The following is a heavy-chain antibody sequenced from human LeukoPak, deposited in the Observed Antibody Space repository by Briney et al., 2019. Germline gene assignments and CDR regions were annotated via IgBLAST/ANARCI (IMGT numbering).Heavy chain of an antibody. CDR1: GFTFDDYA. V-gene: IGHV3-9*03. CDR2: FSWNSGSI. D-gene: IGHD3-10*01. CDR3: AKAYGSAAQYYFDY. J-gene: IGHJ4*02. Sequence: GRSLRLSCAASGFTFDDYAMHGVRQAARKRLEWVSGFSWNSGSIAYADSVKGRFTISRDNAKNSLYLQMNRLRAEDMALYYCAKAYGSAAQYYFDYWGQGTLVTVSS.